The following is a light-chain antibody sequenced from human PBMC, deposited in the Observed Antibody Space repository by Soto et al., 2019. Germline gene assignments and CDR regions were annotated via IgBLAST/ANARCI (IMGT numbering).Light chain of an antibody. CDR2: HAS. J-gene: IGKJ1*01. V-gene: IGKV1-5*01. CDR1: PSSGNW. Sequence: QLPQSPSTLPASVAGRVAITYRANPSSGNWLAWYQQKPGTAPKLLIYHASSLESGVPSRFSGSGSGTEFTLTISRLQPDDFATYYCQHSNSYSDAFGQGTKVDIK. CDR3: QHSNSYSDA.